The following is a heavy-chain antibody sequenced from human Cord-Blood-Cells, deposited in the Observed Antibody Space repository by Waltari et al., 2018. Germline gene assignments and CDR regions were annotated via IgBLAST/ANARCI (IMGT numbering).Heavy chain of an antibody. D-gene: IGHD4-17*01. CDR2: ISGSGGST. CDR3: AKYIAPDYVHAFDI. Sequence: EVQLLESGGGLVKPGGSPRLSCAASGFTFSSFALSWVSQAPGKGLEWVSAISGSGGSTYYADSVKGRFTISRDNSKNTLYLQMNSLRAEDTAVYYCAKYIAPDYVHAFDIWGQGTMVTVAS. CDR1: GFTFSSFA. J-gene: IGHJ3*02. V-gene: IGHV3-23*01.